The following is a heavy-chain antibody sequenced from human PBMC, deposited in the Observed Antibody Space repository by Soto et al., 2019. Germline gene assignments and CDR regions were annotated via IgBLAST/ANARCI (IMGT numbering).Heavy chain of an antibody. V-gene: IGHV1-69*13. Sequence: GASVKVSCKASGGTFSGYAISWVRQAPGQGLEWMGGIIPIFGTANYAQKFQGRVTITADESTSTAYMELSSLRSEDTAVYYCARDFGPRAAYYGMDVWGQGTTVTVSS. CDR3: ARDFGPRAAYYGMDV. CDR1: GGTFSGYA. CDR2: IIPIFGTA. D-gene: IGHD3-10*01. J-gene: IGHJ6*02.